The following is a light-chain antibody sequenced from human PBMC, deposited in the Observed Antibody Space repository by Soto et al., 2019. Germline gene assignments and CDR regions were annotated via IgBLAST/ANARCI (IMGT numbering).Light chain of an antibody. V-gene: IGKV3-20*01. CDR2: DAS. Sequence: EIVLTQSPGTLSLSPGEGATLSCRASQSVSSNYLAWYQQKPGQAPRLLIYDASSRATGIPDRFSGSGSGTDFTLTISRLEPEDFAVYYCQHYDSSPALTFGGGTKVDIK. CDR1: QSVSSNY. J-gene: IGKJ4*01. CDR3: QHYDSSPALT.